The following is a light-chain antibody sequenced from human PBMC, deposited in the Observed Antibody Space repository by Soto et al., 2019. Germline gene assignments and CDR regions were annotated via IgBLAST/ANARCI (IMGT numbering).Light chain of an antibody. J-gene: IGKJ5*01. Sequence: EIVLTQSPATLSLSPGERAILSCRASQSVSTFLAWFQQKPGQPPRLLIYNASNRTTGIPARFSGSGSGTDFTLNISILEPEDFAVYYCQQRGDWPPITFGQGTRLEIK. CDR3: QQRGDWPPIT. V-gene: IGKV3-11*01. CDR1: QSVSTF. CDR2: NAS.